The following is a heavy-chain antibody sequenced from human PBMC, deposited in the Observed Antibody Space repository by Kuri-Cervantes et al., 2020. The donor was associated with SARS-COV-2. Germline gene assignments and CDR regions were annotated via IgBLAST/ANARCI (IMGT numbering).Heavy chain of an antibody. CDR3: ARVGQAVARTNWFDP. CDR2: INHSGST. J-gene: IGHJ5*02. V-gene: IGHV4-34*01. CDR1: GGSFSGYY. D-gene: IGHD6-13*01. Sequence: GSLRLSCAVYGGSFSGYYWSWIRQPPGKRLEWIGEINHSGSTNYNLSLKSRATISVDTSKTQVSLKLNSVTAADTALYYCARVGQAVARTNWFDPWGQGTLVTVSS.